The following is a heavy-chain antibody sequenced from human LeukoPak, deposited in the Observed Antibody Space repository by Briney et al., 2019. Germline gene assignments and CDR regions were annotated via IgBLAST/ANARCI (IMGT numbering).Heavy chain of an antibody. J-gene: IGHJ4*02. CDR3: AREGILTGYYDY. CDR1: GYTFTGYY. V-gene: IGHV1-2*02. Sequence: ASVKVSCKASGYTFTGYYMHWVRQAPGQGLEWMGWINPNGGGTNYAQKFQGRVTMTRDTSISTAYMELSRLRSDDTAVYYCAREGILTGYYDYWGQGTLVTVSS. D-gene: IGHD3-9*01. CDR2: INPNGGGT.